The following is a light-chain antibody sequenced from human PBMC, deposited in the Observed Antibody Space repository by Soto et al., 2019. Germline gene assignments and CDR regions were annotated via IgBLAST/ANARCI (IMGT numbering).Light chain of an antibody. J-gene: IGKJ1*01. V-gene: IGKV3-11*01. CDR1: QSINSY. CDR3: QQRSNWPGT. CDR2: DAS. Sequence: TQSPSTLSLSLGERATLSCRASQSINSYLACYQQKPGKAPRLLIYDASSRATGIPARFSGSGSGTDFTLTISSLEPDDFAFYYCQQRSNWPGTFGQGTKVDIK.